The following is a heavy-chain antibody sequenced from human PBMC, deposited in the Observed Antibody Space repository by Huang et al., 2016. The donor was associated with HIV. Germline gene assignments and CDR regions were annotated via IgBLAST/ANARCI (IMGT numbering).Heavy chain of an antibody. CDR3: VRAKEKGYDFWSGYRY. Sequence: EVELAESGGGSVRPGQSLRLSCVGSGFIFSDYWMHWVRQIPGKGLMWVARIESDGSSKSYAESVKGRFTIYRDNAKNTVYLQMSSLRVDDTAVYYCVRAKEKGYDFWSGYRYWGQGVQVTVSS. D-gene: IGHD3-3*01. V-gene: IGHV3-74*02. CDR2: IESDGSSK. CDR1: GFIFSDYW. J-gene: IGHJ4*01.